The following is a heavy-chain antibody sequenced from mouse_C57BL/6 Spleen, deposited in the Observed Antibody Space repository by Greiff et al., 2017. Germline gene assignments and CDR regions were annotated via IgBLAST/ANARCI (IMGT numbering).Heavy chain of an antibody. CDR2: IYPGDGDT. Sequence: QVQLKQSGAELVKPGASVKISCKASGYAFSSYWMNWVKQRPGKGLAGIGQIYPGDGDTNYNGKFKGKATLTADKSSSTAYMQLSSLTSEDAAVYFCAREGSDYFDYWGQGTTRTVSS. J-gene: IGHJ2*01. V-gene: IGHV1-80*01. CDR3: AREGSDYFDY. CDR1: GYAFSSYW.